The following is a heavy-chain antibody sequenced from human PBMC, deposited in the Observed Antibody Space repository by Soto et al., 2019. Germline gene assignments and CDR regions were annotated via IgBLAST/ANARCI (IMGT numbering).Heavy chain of an antibody. CDR2: IRSKANSYAT. J-gene: IGHJ4*02. V-gene: IGHV3-73*01. D-gene: IGHD2-15*01. CDR1: GFTFIGSA. Sequence: GGALTLSWAASGFTFIGSAMYLVRQASGKGLEWVGRIRSKANSYATAYAASVKGRFTISRDDSKNTAYLQMNSLKTEDTAVYYCTRLGYCSGGSCADYWGQGTLVTVSS. CDR3: TRLGYCSGGSCADY.